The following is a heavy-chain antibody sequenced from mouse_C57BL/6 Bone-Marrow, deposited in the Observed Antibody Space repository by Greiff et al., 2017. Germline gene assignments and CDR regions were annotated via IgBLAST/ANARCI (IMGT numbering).Heavy chain of an antibody. CDR3: ARHGSSHWYIDV. V-gene: IGHV1-26*01. J-gene: IGHJ1*03. D-gene: IGHD1-1*01. Sequence: EVQLQQSGPELVKPGASVKISCKASGYTFTDYYMNWVKQSHGKSLEWIGDINPNNGGTSYNQKFKGKATLTVDKSSSTAYMELRSLTSEDSAVYYGARHGSSHWYIDVWGTGTTVTVSS. CDR2: INPNNGGT. CDR1: GYTFTDYY.